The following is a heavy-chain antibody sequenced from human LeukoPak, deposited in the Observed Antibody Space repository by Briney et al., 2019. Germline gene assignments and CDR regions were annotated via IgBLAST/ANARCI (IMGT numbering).Heavy chain of an antibody. CDR1: GFTFSSYA. CDR2: ISGGGGST. J-gene: IGHJ3*02. V-gene: IGHV3-23*01. CDR3: AKGRSGVSAAAINI. D-gene: IGHD6-13*01. Sequence: GGSLRLSCAASGFTFSSYAMSWVRQAPGKGLEWVSTISGGGGSTYYADSVKGRFTISRDNSKNTLHLQMNSLRAEDTAVYSCAKGRSGVSAAAINIWGQGTMVTVSS.